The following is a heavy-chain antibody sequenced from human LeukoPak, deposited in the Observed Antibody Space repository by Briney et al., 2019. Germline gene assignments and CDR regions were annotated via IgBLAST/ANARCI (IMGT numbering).Heavy chain of an antibody. J-gene: IGHJ5*02. V-gene: IGHV1-69*13. CDR2: IIPIFGTA. D-gene: IGHD3-22*01. Sequence: SVKVSCKASGGTFISYAISWVRQAPGQGLEWMGGIIPIFGTANYAQKFQGRVTITADESTSTAYMELSSLRSEDTAVYYCARDRVDYYDSSGYPENWFDPWGQGTLVTVSS. CDR3: ARDRVDYYDSSGYPENWFDP. CDR1: GGTFISYA.